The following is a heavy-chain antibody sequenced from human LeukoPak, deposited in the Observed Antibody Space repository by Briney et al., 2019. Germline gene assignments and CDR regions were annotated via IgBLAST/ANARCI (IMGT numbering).Heavy chain of an antibody. CDR3: AKGSTCGGDCYYFDY. CDR1: GFTFSSYA. V-gene: IGHV3-23*01. D-gene: IGHD2-21*02. Sequence: GGSLRLSCAASGFTFSSYAMNWVRQAPGKGLEWVSGISGSGDYTYYADSVKGRLTISRDNSKSTLYLQMNTLRAEDTAVYYCAKGSTCGGDCYYFDYWGQGTLVTVSS. J-gene: IGHJ4*02. CDR2: ISGSGDYT.